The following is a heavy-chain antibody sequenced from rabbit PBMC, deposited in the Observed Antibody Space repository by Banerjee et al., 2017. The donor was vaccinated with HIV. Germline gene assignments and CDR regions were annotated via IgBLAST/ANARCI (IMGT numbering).Heavy chain of an antibody. J-gene: IGHJ4*01. CDR2: IYTGDGNT. Sequence: QEQLEESGGGLVKPEGSLTVTCTASGFSFSNYWICWVRQAPGKGLEWIACIYTGDGNTHYASWAKGRFTISKTSSTVDLKMTSLTVADTATYFCARDLTGVTGWNFNLWGPGTLVTVS. CDR1: GFSFSNYW. CDR3: ARDLTGVTGWNFNL. D-gene: IGHD7-1*01. V-gene: IGHV1S45*01.